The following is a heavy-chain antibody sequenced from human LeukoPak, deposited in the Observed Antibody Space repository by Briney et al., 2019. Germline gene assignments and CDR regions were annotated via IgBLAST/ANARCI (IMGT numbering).Heavy chain of an antibody. CDR2: ISYDGSTK. D-gene: IGHD6-19*01. V-gene: IGHV3-30-3*01. J-gene: IGHJ4*02. Sequence: GGSLRLSCAASGFPFSSFAMHWVRQAPGKGLEWVAVISYDGSTKDHADSVKGRFTISRDNSKNTLYLQMNSLRAEDTAVYYCAKDLGWTFDYWGQGTLVTVSS. CDR3: AKDLGWTFDY. CDR1: GFPFSSFA.